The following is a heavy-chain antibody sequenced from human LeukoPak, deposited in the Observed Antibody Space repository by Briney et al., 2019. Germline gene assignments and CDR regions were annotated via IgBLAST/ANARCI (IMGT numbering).Heavy chain of an antibody. CDR1: GGSVSSGSYY. D-gene: IGHD3-3*01. CDR2: IYYSGST. CDR3: ARGGYYDFWSGYYPQYYFDY. Sequence: PSETLSLTCTVSGGSVSSGSYYWSWIRQPPGKGLEWIGYIYYSGSTNYNPSLKSRVTISVDTSKNQFSLKLSSVTAADTAVYYCARGGYYDFWSGYYPQYYFDYWGQGTLVTVSS. V-gene: IGHV4-61*01. J-gene: IGHJ4*02.